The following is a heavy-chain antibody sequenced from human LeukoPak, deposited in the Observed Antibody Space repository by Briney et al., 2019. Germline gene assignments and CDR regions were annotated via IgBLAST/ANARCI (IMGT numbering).Heavy chain of an antibody. Sequence: SGGSLRLSCAASGFTFSSYWMSWVRQAPGKGLEWVSSISSSDSYIYYADSVKGRFTISRDNAKNTLYLQMNSLRAEDTAVYYCARGPSGYHNTGGQGTLVTVSS. J-gene: IGHJ4*02. CDR1: GFTFSSYW. CDR2: ISSSDSYI. D-gene: IGHD5-12*01. CDR3: ARGPSGYHNT. V-gene: IGHV3-21*01.